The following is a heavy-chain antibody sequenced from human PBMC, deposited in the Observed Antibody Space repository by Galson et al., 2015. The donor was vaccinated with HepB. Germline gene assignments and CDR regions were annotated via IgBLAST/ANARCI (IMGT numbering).Heavy chain of an antibody. D-gene: IGHD6-19*01. CDR2: TYYRSKWYN. Sequence: CAISGDSVSSNSAAWNWIRQSPSRGLEWLGRTYYRSKWYNDYAASVKSRITINGDTWKNQFSLQLNSVTPEDTAVYYCSRVRAGGGWHDCWGQGTLVTVSS. V-gene: IGHV6-1*01. CDR3: SRVRAGGGWHDC. J-gene: IGHJ4*02. CDR1: GDSVSSNSAA.